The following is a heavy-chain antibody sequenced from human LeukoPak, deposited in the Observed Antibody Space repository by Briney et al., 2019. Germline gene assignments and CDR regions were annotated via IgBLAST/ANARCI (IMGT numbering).Heavy chain of an antibody. CDR2: IYYSGST. CDR3: AKGKVWELLDYFDY. CDR1: GGSISSYY. Sequence: PSETLSLTCTVSGGSISSYYWSWIRQPPGKGLEWIGYIYYSGSTNYNPSLKSRVTISVDTSKNQFSLKLSSVTAADTAVYYCAKGKVWELLDYFDYWGQGTLVTVSS. J-gene: IGHJ4*02. V-gene: IGHV4-59*08. D-gene: IGHD1-26*01.